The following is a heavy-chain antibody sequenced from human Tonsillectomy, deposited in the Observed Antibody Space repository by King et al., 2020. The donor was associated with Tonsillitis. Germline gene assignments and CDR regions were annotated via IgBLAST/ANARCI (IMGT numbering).Heavy chain of an antibody. V-gene: IGHV3-23*04. D-gene: IGHD3-16*01. CDR2: SSGSGGST. Sequence: VQLVESGGGLVQPGGSLRLSCAASGFTFSSYAMSWVRQAPGKGLEWVSASSGSGGSTYYADSVKGRFTTSRDNSKNTLYLQMNSLRAEATAVYYCAKAHMITFGGGLTTWGQGSLGTVSS. CDR1: GFTFSSYA. CDR3: AKAHMITFGGGLTT. J-gene: IGHJ5*02.